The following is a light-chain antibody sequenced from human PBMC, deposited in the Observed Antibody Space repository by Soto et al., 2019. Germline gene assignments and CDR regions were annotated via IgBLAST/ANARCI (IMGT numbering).Light chain of an antibody. V-gene: IGKV3D-15*02. J-gene: IGKJ4*01. CDR3: QQYSSSPLT. CDR2: DAS. Sequence: VMTQSPATLSVSPGERATLSCRASQNLRSSLAWYQQKPGQAPRLLIYDASNRATGIPARFSGSGSGTDFTLTISSLEPEDFAVYYCQQYSSSPLTFGGGTKVDIK. CDR1: QNLRSS.